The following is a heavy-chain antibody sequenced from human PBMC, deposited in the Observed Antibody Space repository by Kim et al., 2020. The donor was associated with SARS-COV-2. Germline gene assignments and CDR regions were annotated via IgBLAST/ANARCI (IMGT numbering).Heavy chain of an antibody. V-gene: IGHV3-11*01. CDR1: GFTFSDNY. CDR3: ARVGRYGSSWFSPFDS. J-gene: IGHJ4*02. D-gene: IGHD6-13*01. CDR2: ISGSGTSI. Sequence: GGSLRLSCAASGFTFSDNYMTWIRQAPGKGLECVSLISGSGTSIYYADSVKGRFTILRDNAKNSVYLHMDSLRAEDTAVYYCARVGRYGSSWFSPFDSWGQGSLVTVSS.